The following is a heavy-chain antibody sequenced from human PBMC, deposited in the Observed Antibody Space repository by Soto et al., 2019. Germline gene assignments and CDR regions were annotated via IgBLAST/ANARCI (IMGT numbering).Heavy chain of an antibody. CDR3: ARSVEHQWQGSGYYGADS. V-gene: IGHV2-5*02. Sequence: QITLKESGPTLVKPTQTLTLTCTFSGFSLSTTDMGVGWIRQPPGKALEWLALIYWDDDKRYSPSLKRRLTITKDAPKNQVVLTMTNMDPVDTATYYCARSVEHQWQGSGYYGADSWGQGTLVTVSS. CDR1: GFSLSTTDMG. D-gene: IGHD5-12*01. CDR2: IYWDDDK. J-gene: IGHJ4*02.